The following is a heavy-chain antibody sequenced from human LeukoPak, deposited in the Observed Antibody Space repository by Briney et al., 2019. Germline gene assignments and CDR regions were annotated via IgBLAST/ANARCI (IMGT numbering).Heavy chain of an antibody. CDR3: ARDLLGSHTGYSSGAWDY. D-gene: IGHD3-9*01. J-gene: IGHJ4*02. V-gene: IGHV1-69*13. CDR1: GGTFSNFA. Sequence: ASVKVSCKASGGTFSNFAISWVRQAPGQGLEWMGGIIPIFDTADYAQKFQGRLTITADESTSTAYMELSSLRAEDTAVYYCARDLLGSHTGYSSGAWDYWGQGTLVTVSS. CDR2: IIPIFDTA.